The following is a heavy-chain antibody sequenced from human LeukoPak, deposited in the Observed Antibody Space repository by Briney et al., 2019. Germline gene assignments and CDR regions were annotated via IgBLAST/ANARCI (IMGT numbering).Heavy chain of an antibody. CDR2: IYYSGST. J-gene: IGHJ4*02. V-gene: IGHV4-30-4*08. Sequence: SETLSLTCTVSGGSISSGDYYWSWIRQPPGKGLEWIGYIYYSGSTYYNPSLKSRVTISVDTSKNQFSLKLSSATAADTAVYYCARLSGSYWDYFDYWGQGTLVTVSS. CDR1: GGSISSGDYY. D-gene: IGHD1-26*01. CDR3: ARLSGSYWDYFDY.